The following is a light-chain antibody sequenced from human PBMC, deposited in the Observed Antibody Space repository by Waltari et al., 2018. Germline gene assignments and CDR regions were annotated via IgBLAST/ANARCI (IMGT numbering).Light chain of an antibody. Sequence: GSPGQSLTISCPGTSSDVGGYNYVSWYQQHPGGAPRLMIYGVTNRPSGVSIRFSGSKSGNTASLTISGLQPEDEAYYYCSSYTTSDTLIFAGGTKLTVL. CDR2: GVT. J-gene: IGLJ2*01. CDR3: SSYTTSDTLI. CDR1: SSDVGGYNY. V-gene: IGLV2-14*03.